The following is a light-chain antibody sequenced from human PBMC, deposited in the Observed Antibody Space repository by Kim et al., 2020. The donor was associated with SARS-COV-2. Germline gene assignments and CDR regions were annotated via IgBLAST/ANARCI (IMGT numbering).Light chain of an antibody. CDR3: QQRGDWPQT. CDR1: QSVRHY. J-gene: IGKJ1*01. V-gene: IGKV3-11*01. Sequence: EVVLTQSPATLSLSPGERATLSCRASQSVRHYLAWYQQKPGQAPRLLIYEAMKRATGIPARFSSSGSGTDFTLTISSLEPEDFAVYYCQQRGDWPQTFGQGTKVDIK. CDR2: EAM.